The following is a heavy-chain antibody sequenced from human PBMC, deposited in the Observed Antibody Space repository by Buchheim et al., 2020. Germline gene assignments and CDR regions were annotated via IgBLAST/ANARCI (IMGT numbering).Heavy chain of an antibody. D-gene: IGHD3-22*01. Sequence: QVQLVESGGGVVQPGRSLRLSCAASGFTFSSYAMHWVRQAPGKGLEWVALISYDGCNKYYADSVKGRFTISRDNSKNTLYLQMNSLRTEDTAVYYCARGPYYYDSSGSRALDYWGQGTL. CDR1: GFTFSSYA. V-gene: IGHV3-30*04. CDR3: ARGPYYYDSSGSRALDY. J-gene: IGHJ4*02. CDR2: ISYDGCNK.